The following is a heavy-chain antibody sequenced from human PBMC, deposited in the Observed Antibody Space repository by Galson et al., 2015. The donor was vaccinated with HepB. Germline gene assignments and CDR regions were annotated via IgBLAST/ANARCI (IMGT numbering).Heavy chain of an antibody. CDR1: GDSVSSNSAA. V-gene: IGHV6-1*01. CDR3: ARAAIVVVLGSSYYGMDV. CDR2: TYYRSKWYY. J-gene: IGHJ6*02. D-gene: IGHD2-15*01. Sequence: CAISGDSVSSNSAAWNWIRLSPSRGLEWLGRTYYRSKWYYDYAPSVKSRITINPDTSKNQFSLQLNSVTPKDTAVYYCARAAIVVVLGSSYYGMDVWGQGTTVTISS.